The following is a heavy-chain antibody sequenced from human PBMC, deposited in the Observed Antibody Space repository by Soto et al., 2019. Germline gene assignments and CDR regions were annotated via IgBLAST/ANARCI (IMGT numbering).Heavy chain of an antibody. J-gene: IGHJ5*02. Sequence: PSETLSLTCAVYGGSFSGYYWSWIRQPPGEGLEWIGEINHSGSTNYNPSLKSRVTISVDTSKNQFSLKLSSVTAADTAVYYCARGGRGYSYAWGQGTLVTVSS. V-gene: IGHV4-34*01. CDR1: GGSFSGYY. CDR2: INHSGST. D-gene: IGHD5-18*01. CDR3: ARGGRGYSYA.